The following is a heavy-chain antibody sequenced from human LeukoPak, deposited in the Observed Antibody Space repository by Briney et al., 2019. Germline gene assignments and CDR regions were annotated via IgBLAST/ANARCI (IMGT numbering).Heavy chain of an antibody. CDR2: IKSDGST. CDR1: GFTFSTYW. J-gene: IGHJ1*01. CDR3: ARAPSEIGGYYPEYFRH. V-gene: IGHV3-74*01. Sequence: GGSLRLSCAASGFTFSTYWMHWVRQAPGKGLLWVSRIKSDGSTNYADSVKGRFTIYRDNANNTLSLQMSSLRPEDTGVYYCARAPSEIGGYYPEYFRHWGQGTLVTVSS. D-gene: IGHD3-22*01.